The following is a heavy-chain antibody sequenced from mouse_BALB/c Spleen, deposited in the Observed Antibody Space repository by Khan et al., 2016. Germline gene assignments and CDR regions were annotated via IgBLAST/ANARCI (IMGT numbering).Heavy chain of an antibody. J-gene: IGHJ3*01. CDR2: ITSGGST. Sequence: EVELVESGGGLVKPGGSLKLSCSASGFTFSSYAMSWVRQTPEKRLEWVASITSGGSTYYPDSMKGRFTISRDSARNIRYLGMSSLRSEDTAVYFCARRDYERFAYWGQGTLVTVSA. CDR1: GFTFSSYA. CDR3: ARRDYERFAY. V-gene: IGHV5-6-5*01. D-gene: IGHD1-1*01.